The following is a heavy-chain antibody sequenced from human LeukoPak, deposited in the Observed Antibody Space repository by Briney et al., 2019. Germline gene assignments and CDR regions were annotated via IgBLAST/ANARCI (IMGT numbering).Heavy chain of an antibody. CDR1: GFTFSSYA. J-gene: IGHJ4*02. Sequence: GGSLRLSCAASGFTFSSYAMHWVRQAPGKGLEWVAVISYDGSNKYYADSVKGRFTISRDNSKNTLYLQINSLRAEDTAVYYCARARGARGKDSSGYLYWGQGTLVTVSS. CDR2: ISYDGSNK. CDR3: ARARGARGKDSSGYLY. D-gene: IGHD3-22*01. V-gene: IGHV3-30-3*01.